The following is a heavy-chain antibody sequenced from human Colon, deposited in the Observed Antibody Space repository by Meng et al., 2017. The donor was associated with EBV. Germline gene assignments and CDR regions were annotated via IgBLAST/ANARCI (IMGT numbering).Heavy chain of an antibody. J-gene: IGHJ5*02. CDR3: ARRDYGNYPLKSP. CDR1: GDSITRNAW. D-gene: IGHD4-17*01. Sequence: GAGAGCVNVSGTLSVTCAVSGDSITRNAWWSGVRQPPGKGLEWIGQIHHTGYSTFNPSLQSRVTMSVDKSKNQFFLTVRSVTASDTAVYYCARRDYGNYPLKSPWGQGVLVTVSS. V-gene: IGHV4-4*02. CDR2: IHHTGYS.